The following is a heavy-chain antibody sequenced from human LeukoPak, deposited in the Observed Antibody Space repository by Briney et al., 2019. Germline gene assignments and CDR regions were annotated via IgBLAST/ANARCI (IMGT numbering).Heavy chain of an antibody. D-gene: IGHD3-16*01. CDR1: GYTFTCYY. CDR3: ARDRGVGGGEGVDY. V-gene: IGHV1-2*02. J-gene: IGHJ4*02. Sequence: ASVKVSCKASGYTFTCYYMHWVRQAPGQGLEWMGWINPNIGGTNSAQRFQGRVTMTRETSIRTASRTLRRVRADHTRVYYCARDRGVGGGEGVDYWGQGTLVTVSS. CDR2: INPNIGGT.